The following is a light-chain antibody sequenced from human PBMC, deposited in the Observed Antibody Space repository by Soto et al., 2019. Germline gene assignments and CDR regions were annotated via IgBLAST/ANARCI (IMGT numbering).Light chain of an antibody. CDR3: AAWDDTLNGPI. V-gene: IGLV1-44*01. J-gene: IGLJ2*01. Sequence: QSVLTQPPSASGTPGQGVIISCSGSSSNIGGNSVNWYQQFPGTAPKRLIYSSDQRPSGVPDRFSGSKSGTSASLAISGLQSEDEADYYCAAWDDTLNGPIFGGGTKLTVL. CDR1: SSNIGGNS. CDR2: SSD.